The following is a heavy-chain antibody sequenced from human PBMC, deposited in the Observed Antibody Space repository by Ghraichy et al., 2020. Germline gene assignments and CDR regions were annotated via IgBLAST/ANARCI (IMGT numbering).Heavy chain of an antibody. CDR3: ARGYSSGWLRGFNWFDP. Sequence: SETLSLTCAVYGGSFSGYYWSWIRQPPGKGLEWIGEINHSGSTNYNPSLKSRVTISVDTSKNQFSLKLSSVTAADTAVYYCARGYSSGWLRGFNWFDPWGQGTLVTVSS. CDR2: INHSGST. D-gene: IGHD6-19*01. CDR1: GGSFSGYY. V-gene: IGHV4-34*01. J-gene: IGHJ5*02.